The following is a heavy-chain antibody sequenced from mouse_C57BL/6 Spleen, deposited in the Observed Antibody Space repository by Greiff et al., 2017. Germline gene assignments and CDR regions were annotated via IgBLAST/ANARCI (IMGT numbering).Heavy chain of an antibody. V-gene: IGHV1-64*01. Sequence: QVQLQQPGAELVKPGASVKLSCKASGYTFTSYWMHWVKQRPGQGLEWIGMIHPNSGSTNYNEKFKSKATLTVDKSSSTAYMQLSSLTSEDAAVYCGTRLVSYGVLAYWGQGTLVTVSA. CDR2: IHPNSGST. D-gene: IGHD1-1*01. J-gene: IGHJ3*01. CDR3: TRLVSYGVLAY. CDR1: GYTFTSYW.